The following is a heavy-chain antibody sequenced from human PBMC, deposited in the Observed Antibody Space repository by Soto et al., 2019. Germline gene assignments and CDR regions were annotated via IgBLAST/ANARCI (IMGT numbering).Heavy chain of an antibody. CDR3: ARGGYSDNIWGKLSHYGLDK. J-gene: IGHJ6*02. CDR2: ISPYDDNT. CDR1: GYTFIKYG. D-gene: IGHD3-16*01. V-gene: IGHV1-18*01. Sequence: QVQLAQSPAEVKKPGASVKVSCKASGYTFIKYGIAWVRQAPGQGLEWMGWISPYDDNTIYVQRFQGSVSMTADSSTTHVYLVMRRLNSTDTAVYYCARGGYSDNIWGKLSHYGLDKWGQGTSVTVSS.